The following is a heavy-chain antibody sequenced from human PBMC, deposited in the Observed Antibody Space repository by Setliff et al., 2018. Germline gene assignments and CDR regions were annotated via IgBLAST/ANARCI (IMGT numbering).Heavy chain of an antibody. J-gene: IGHJ4*02. CDR3: SRLVRYCTRTSCQRLSGDDY. V-gene: IGHV1-18*01. CDR1: GYTFTYFG. D-gene: IGHD2-2*01. Sequence: ASVKVSCKASGYTFTYFGVSWLRLAPGQGLEWMGWISVHSGNTFYAPKFQGRVTMTTDTSTTTAYMDLRSLRPDDTAIYFCSRLVRYCTRTSCQRLSGDDYWGQGTLVTVSS. CDR2: ISVHSGNT.